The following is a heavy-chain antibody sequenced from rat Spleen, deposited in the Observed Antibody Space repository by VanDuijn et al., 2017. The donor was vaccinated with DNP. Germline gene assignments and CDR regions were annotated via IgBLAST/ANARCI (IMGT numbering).Heavy chain of an antibody. J-gene: IGHJ3*01. D-gene: IGHD1-2*01. V-gene: IGHV1-43*01. Sequence: QVQLHQSGAELAKPGSSVRISCEASGYTFTTYYITWIKQTTGQGLEYIGYINTGSGNTNYNEKFKGKATLTVDKSSSTAFMQVSSLTPDDSAVYYCARWSSYRDWFVYWGQGTLVTVSS. CDR2: INTGSGNT. CDR3: ARWSSYRDWFVY. CDR1: GYTFTTYY.